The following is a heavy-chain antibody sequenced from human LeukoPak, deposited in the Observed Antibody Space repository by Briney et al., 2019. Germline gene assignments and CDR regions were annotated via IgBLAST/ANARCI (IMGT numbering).Heavy chain of an antibody. CDR2: INPNSGGT. V-gene: IGHV1-2*02. Sequence: ASVKVSCRASGYTFTGYYMHWVRQAPGQGLEWMGWINPNSGGTNYAQKFQGRVTMTRDTSISTAYMELSRLRSDDTAVYYCARDWEGLGEYWYFDLWGRGTLVTVSS. D-gene: IGHD1-26*01. CDR3: ARDWEGLGEYWYFDL. CDR1: GYTFTGYY. J-gene: IGHJ2*01.